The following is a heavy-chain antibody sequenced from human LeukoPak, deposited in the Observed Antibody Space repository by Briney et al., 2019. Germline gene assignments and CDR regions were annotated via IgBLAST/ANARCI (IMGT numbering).Heavy chain of an antibody. Sequence: GGSLRLSCTASGFTFSNFWMGWVRQAPGKGLEWVANIKQDETEKFYLGSVKGRFTISRDNAKNSLYLQMNSLRAEDTAVYYCARDLRAGGYYYYGMDVWGQGTTVTVSS. CDR1: GFTFSNFW. D-gene: IGHD3-10*01. J-gene: IGHJ6*02. V-gene: IGHV3-7*01. CDR3: ARDLRAGGYYYYGMDV. CDR2: IKQDETEK.